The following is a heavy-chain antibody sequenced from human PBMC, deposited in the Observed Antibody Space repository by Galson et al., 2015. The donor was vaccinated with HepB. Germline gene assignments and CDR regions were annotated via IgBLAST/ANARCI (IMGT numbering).Heavy chain of an antibody. CDR2: TYYRSKWYY. D-gene: IGHD2-15*01. Sequence: CAISGDSVSSNSASWNWIRQSPSRGLEWLGMTYYRSKWYYDYAVSVKSRMSINPDTSKNQFSLYLQMRSLRTDDTAVYYCARGTYCGAGRCDPSGSGFDYWGQGTLVTVSS. CDR1: GDSVSSNSAS. J-gene: IGHJ4*02. V-gene: IGHV6-1*01. CDR3: ARGTYCGAGRCDPSGSGFDY.